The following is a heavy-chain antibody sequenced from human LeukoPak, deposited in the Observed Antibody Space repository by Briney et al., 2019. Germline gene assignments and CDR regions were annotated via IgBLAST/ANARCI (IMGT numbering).Heavy chain of an antibody. CDR2: IRFDSSAM. CDR1: GFSFSDFG. J-gene: IGHJ5*02. CDR3: AKDPGPCPGVRCHLRFLGS. V-gene: IGHV3-30*02. D-gene: IGHD3-10*01. Sequence: GGSLRPSCAASGFSFSDFGMHWARQSPAKGLEWVAFIRFDSSAMVYAESLKGRLTISRDNSKNTVYLQMNSLRVEDTALYYCAKDPGPCPGVRCHLRFLGSWGQGTLVTVSS.